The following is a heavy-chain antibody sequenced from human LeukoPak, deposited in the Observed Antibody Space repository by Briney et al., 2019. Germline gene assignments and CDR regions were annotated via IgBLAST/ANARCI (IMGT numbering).Heavy chain of an antibody. V-gene: IGHV4-61*02. CDR2: IYTSGST. J-gene: IGHJ5*02. D-gene: IGHD6-19*01. CDR3: ARRSSGWYGAGWFDP. CDR1: GGSISSGSYY. Sequence: SETLSLTCTVSGGSISSGSYYWSWIRQPAGKGLEWIGRIYTSGSTNYNPSLKSRVTISVDTSKNQFSLKLSSVTAADTAVYYCARRSSGWYGAGWFDPWGQGTLVTVSS.